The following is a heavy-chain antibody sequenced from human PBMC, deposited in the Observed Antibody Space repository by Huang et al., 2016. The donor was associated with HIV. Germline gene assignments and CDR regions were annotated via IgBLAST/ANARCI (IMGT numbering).Heavy chain of an antibody. Sequence: FIFSSYDMHWVRQAPGKGLEWVALISSDGSKKYYGDSMKGRFTISRDNSKNTMYLEVNSLRSEDTAVYYCVKQVHGSGTWFDYWGQGTLVTVSS. D-gene: IGHD3-10*01. V-gene: IGHV3-30*18. J-gene: IGHJ4*02. CDR2: ISSDGSKK. CDR1: FIFSSYD. CDR3: VKQVHGSGTWFDY.